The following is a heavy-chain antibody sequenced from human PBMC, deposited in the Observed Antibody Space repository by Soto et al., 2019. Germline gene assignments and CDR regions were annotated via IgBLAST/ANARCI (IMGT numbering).Heavy chain of an antibody. CDR1: GGSISSYY. D-gene: IGHD3-10*01. V-gene: IGHV4-59*01. J-gene: IGHJ4*02. Sequence: TSETLSLTCTVSGGSISSYYWSWIRQPPGKGLEWIGYIYYSGSTNYNPSLKSRVTISVDTSKNQFSLKLSSVTAADTAVYYCARDLYGSGSYYPYLFDYWGQGTLVTVSS. CDR3: ARDLYGSGSYYPYLFDY. CDR2: IYYSGST.